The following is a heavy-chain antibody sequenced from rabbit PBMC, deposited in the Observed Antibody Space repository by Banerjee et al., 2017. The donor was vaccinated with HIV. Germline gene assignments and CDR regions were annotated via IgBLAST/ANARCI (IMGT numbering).Heavy chain of an antibody. CDR2: IWPSVSGGT. CDR3: ARDLAGVLGWNFGL. Sequence: QEQLEESGGDLVKPEGSLTLTCTASGFTISNKCWMCWVRQARGKGLEWIACIWPSVSGGTYYANWAKGRFPISKTSSTTVTLQMTSLTAADTATYLCARDLAGVLGWNFGLWGPATLVTVS. J-gene: IGHJ4*01. V-gene: IGHV1S45*01. CDR1: GFTISNKCW. D-gene: IGHD4-1*01.